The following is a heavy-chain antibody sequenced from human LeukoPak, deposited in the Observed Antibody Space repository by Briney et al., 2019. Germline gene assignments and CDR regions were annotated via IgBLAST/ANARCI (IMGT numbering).Heavy chain of an antibody. D-gene: IGHD3-22*01. J-gene: IGHJ4*02. Sequence: SGPTLVNPTQTLTLTCTFSGFSLSTSGMCVSWIRQPPGKALEWLARLDWDDDKYYSTSLKTRLTISKDTSKNQVVLTMTNMDPVDTATYYCARLYYYDSSGGFAYWGQGTLVTVSS. V-gene: IGHV2-70*11. CDR3: ARLYYYDSSGGFAY. CDR2: LDWDDDK. CDR1: GFSLSTSGMC.